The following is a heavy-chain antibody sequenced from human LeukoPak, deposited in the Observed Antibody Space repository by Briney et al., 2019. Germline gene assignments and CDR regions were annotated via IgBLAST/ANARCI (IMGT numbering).Heavy chain of an antibody. CDR3: ARVPAFYYGDYWTSSNYFDY. Sequence: SETLSLTCTVSGGSISSYYWSWIRQPPGKGLEWIGYIYYSGSTSYNPSLKSRVTISVDTSRNQFSLKLSSVTAADTAVYYCARVPAFYYGDYWTSSNYFDYWGQGTLVTVSS. J-gene: IGHJ4*02. V-gene: IGHV4-59*12. CDR2: IYYSGST. D-gene: IGHD4-17*01. CDR1: GGSISSYY.